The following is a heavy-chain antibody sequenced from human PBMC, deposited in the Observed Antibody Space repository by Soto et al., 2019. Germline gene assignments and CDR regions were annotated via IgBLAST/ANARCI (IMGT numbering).Heavy chain of an antibody. D-gene: IGHD2-8*01. CDR2: LKRDGRER. V-gene: IGHV3-7*03. CDR1: GFTFGDYW. Sequence: GGSLRLSCAASGFTFGDYWMTWVRQAPGKGLEWVANLKRDGRERYYVDSVKGRFSVSRDNAKNSLYLQMNNLRPEDTAVYYFARDVYEILRRVVRRLDSWGQGTLVTVSS. J-gene: IGHJ4*02. CDR3: ARDVYEILRRVVRRLDS.